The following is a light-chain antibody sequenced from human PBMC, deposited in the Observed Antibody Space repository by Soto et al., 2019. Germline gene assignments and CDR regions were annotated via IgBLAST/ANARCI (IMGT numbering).Light chain of an antibody. J-gene: IGKJ2*01. V-gene: IGKV3-11*01. CDR1: QTVSSY. Sequence: EIVLTQSPATLSLSPGERATLSCRASQTVSSYLAWYQQKPGQAPRLLIYDASNRATGILDRFSGSGSGTDFTLTISSLEPEDFAVYYCHQRSTWPHTFGQGTKLDIK. CDR3: HQRSTWPHT. CDR2: DAS.